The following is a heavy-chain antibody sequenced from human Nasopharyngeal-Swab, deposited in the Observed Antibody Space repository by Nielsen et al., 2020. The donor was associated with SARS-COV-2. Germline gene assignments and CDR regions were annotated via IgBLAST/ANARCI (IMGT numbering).Heavy chain of an antibody. CDR2: IAHDASNE. CDR3: ARDAPAHYGAFY. J-gene: IGHJ4*02. CDR1: GFTFRSFG. V-gene: IGHV3-30*03. D-gene: IGHD4-17*01. Sequence: GGSLRLSGAASGFTFRSFGMHGVRQAPGKGLEWVAFIAHDASNEYYGDSVKGRFSISRDSSKNTLYLQMDSLRGEDTAVYYCARDAPAHYGAFYWGRGTLVTVSS.